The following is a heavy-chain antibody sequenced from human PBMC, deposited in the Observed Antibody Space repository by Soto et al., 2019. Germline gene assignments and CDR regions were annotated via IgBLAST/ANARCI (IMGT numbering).Heavy chain of an antibody. D-gene: IGHD3-16*01. CDR2: TYYRSKWYN. J-gene: IGHJ4*02. Sequence: QVPLQQSGPGLVTPSQTLALTCAISGDSVSSYTAGWNWIRQSPSRGLEWLGRTYYRSKWYNEYAVSVRSRITVNPDTSKNQFSLQLNSVTPEDTAVYYCVRGRNYAFDYWGQGTLVTVSS. V-gene: IGHV6-1*01. CDR1: GDSVSSYTAG. CDR3: VRGRNYAFDY.